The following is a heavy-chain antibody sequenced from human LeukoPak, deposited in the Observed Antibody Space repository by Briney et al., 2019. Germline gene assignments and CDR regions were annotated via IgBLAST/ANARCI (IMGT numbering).Heavy chain of an antibody. CDR3: ARVPLGYCSGNSCYDH. J-gene: IGHJ5*02. D-gene: IGHD2-15*01. CDR2: INPNSGAT. V-gene: IGHV1-2*06. CDR1: GYTFIDHY. Sequence: SVKVSCKASGYTFIDHYIHWVRQAPGQGLEWMGRINPNSGATNHAQKFQGRVTMTRDTSTSTAYMELSRLRSDDTAVYYCARVPLGYCSGNSCYDHWGQGTLVTVSS.